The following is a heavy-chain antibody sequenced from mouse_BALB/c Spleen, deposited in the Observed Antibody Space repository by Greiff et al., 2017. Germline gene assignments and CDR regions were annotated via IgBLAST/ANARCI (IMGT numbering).Heavy chain of an antibody. CDR1: GFNIKDYY. D-gene: IGHD2-4*01. CDR3: ARGDYDDY. V-gene: IGHV14-1*02. Sequence: EVKVVESGAELVRPGALVKLSCKASGFNIKDYYMHWVKQRPEQGLEWIGWIDPENGNTIYDPKFQGKASITADTSSNTAYLQLSSLTSEDTAVYYCARGDYDDYWGQGTTLTVSS. CDR2: IDPENGNT. J-gene: IGHJ2*01.